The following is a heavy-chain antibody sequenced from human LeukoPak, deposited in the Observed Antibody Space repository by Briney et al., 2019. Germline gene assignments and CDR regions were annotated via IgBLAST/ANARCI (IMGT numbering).Heavy chain of an antibody. CDR2: FYYRGSS. CDR3: SGSGDYWYFDL. J-gene: IGHJ2*01. CDR1: GGSISSFY. Sequence: SETLSLTCTVSGGSISSFYWSWIRQPPGKGLEWIGYFYYRGSSNYNPSLQSRVTISVDTSKNQFSLKLSSATAADTAVYYCSGSGDYWYFDLWGRGALVTVSS. V-gene: IGHV4-59*08. D-gene: IGHD3-10*01.